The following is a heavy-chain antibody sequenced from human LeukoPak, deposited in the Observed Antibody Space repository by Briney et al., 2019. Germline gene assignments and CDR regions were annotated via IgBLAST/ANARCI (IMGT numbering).Heavy chain of an antibody. J-gene: IGHJ4*02. Sequence: ASVKVSCKASGYTFTSYGISWVRQAPGQGLEWMGWISAYNGNTNYAQKLQGRVTMTTDTSTSTAYMELRSLRSDDTAVYYCARLPRSPGIAAAGYFDYWGQGTLVTVSS. CDR3: ARLPRSPGIAAAGYFDY. CDR1: GYTFTSYG. CDR2: ISAYNGNT. D-gene: IGHD6-13*01. V-gene: IGHV1-18*01.